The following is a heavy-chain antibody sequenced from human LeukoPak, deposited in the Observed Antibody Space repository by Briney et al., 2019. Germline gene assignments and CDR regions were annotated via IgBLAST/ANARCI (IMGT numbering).Heavy chain of an antibody. CDR1: GFTFSRYG. Sequence: PGGSLRLSCAASGFTFSRYGIHWVRRAPGKGLEWVAVISSDGGTDYYADSVKGRFIISRDNSKNTVYVQMNSLRAEDTAVYYCAKEGAVTGSMWFDYWGQGTLATVSS. D-gene: IGHD6-19*01. V-gene: IGHV3-30*18. CDR2: ISSDGGTD. CDR3: AKEGAVTGSMWFDY. J-gene: IGHJ4*02.